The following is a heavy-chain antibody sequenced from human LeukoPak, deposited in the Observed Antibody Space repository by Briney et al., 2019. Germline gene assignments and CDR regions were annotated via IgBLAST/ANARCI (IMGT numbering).Heavy chain of an antibody. CDR3: ARDDSLDCDGDCYPPFDY. J-gene: IGHJ4*02. Sequence: ASVKVSCKVSGYTLTELPMHWVRQAPGKGLEWVGGFDPEEGETIYAQKFQGRVTMTEDTSTDTAYMELSSLRSEDTAVYYCARDDSLDCDGDCYPPFDYWGQGTLVTVSS. D-gene: IGHD2-21*02. CDR2: FDPEEGET. V-gene: IGHV1-24*01. CDR1: GYTLTELP.